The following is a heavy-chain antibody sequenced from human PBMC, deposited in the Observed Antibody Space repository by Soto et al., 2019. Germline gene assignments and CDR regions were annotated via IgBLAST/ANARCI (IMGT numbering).Heavy chain of an antibody. D-gene: IGHD6-13*01. V-gene: IGHV3-30-3*01. CDR3: AMNRFPAFSSSWKTNYFYY. CDR2: ISYDGSNK. J-gene: IGHJ4*02. CDR1: GFTFSSYA. Sequence: GGSLRLSCAASGFTFSSYAMHWVRQAPGKGLEWVAVISYDGSNKYYADSVKGRFTISRDNSKNTLYLQMNSLRAEDTAVYYCAMNRFPAFSSSWKTNYFYYWGQGTLVTGSS.